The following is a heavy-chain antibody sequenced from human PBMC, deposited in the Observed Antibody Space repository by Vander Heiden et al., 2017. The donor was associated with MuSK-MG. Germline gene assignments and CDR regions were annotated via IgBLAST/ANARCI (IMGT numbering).Heavy chain of an antibody. CDR2: IIPIFGTA. CDR1: GGTFSSYA. Sequence: QVQLVQSGAEVKKPGSSVKVSCKASGGTFSSYAISWVRQAPGQGLEWMGGIIPIFGTANYAQKFQGRVTITADESTSTAYMELNSLRSEDTAVYYCARDRGYYDSSGYYYWYFDLWGRGTLVTVSS. J-gene: IGHJ2*01. CDR3: ARDRGYYDSSGYYYWYFDL. V-gene: IGHV1-69*01. D-gene: IGHD3-22*01.